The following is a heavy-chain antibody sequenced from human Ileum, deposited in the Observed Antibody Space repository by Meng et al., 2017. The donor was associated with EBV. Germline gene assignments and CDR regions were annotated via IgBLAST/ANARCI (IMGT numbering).Heavy chain of an antibody. J-gene: IGHJ4*02. CDR3: ATDVGTVADH. CDR1: GGNFKTFV. V-gene: IGHV1-69*01. Sequence: QGHVVLSGADVKKPGASVKISCRASGGNFKTFVFSWVRLAPGQGLEWMGGVTPVFTSTLYAKHFKDRVTITADESTNTAFMELKNLQSDDTAIYYCATDVGTVADHWGPGTLVTVSS. D-gene: IGHD4-23*01. CDR2: VTPVFTST.